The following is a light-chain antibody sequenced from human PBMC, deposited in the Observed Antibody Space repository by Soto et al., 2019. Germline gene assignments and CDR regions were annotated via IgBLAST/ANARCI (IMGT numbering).Light chain of an antibody. Sequence: IVLTQSPGTLSLSPGERASLSCRASQSVSDTFLAWYQQKPGQAPRLLIYGASSRATGIPDRFSGSGSGTNFTLTISRLEPEDFAVYYCQQYGRSFTFGQGTRLEIK. CDR1: QSVSDTF. V-gene: IGKV3-20*01. J-gene: IGKJ5*01. CDR2: GAS. CDR3: QQYGRSFT.